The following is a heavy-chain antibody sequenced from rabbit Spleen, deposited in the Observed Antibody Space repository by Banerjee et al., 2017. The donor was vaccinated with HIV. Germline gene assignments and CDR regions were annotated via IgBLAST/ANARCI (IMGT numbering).Heavy chain of an antibody. V-gene: IGHV1S45*01. D-gene: IGHD4-2*01. CDR1: GLDFKNDYV. J-gene: IGHJ4*01. Sequence: QQQLVESGGGLVKPGASLTLTCKASGLDFKNDYVMCWVRRAPGKGLEWIACINSYTGKSVYASWAKGRFTISKTSSTTVTLQMTSLTAADTATYFCTRDAAGREDFNLWGQGTLVTVS. CDR3: TRDAAGREDFNL. CDR2: INSYTGKS.